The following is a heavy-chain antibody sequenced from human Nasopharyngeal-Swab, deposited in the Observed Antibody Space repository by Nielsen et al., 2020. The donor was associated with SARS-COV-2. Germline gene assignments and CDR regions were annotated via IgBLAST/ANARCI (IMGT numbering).Heavy chain of an antibody. V-gene: IGHV3-74*01. D-gene: IGHD6-13*01. CDR1: GFTFSSYW. CDR3: ARGGSYSSSWYPTY. Sequence: GESLKISCAASGFTFSSYWMHWVRQAPGKGLVWVSRINSGGSSTSYADSVKGRFTISRDNAKNTLYLQMNSLRAEDTAVYYCARGGSYSSSWYPTYWGQGTLVTVSS. CDR2: INSGGSST. J-gene: IGHJ4*02.